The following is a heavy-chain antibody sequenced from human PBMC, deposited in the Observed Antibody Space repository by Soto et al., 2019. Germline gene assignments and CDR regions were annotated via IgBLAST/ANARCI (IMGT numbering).Heavy chain of an antibody. CDR1: GLIFSKAC. Sequence: EVQLVESGGGLVKPGGSLRLSCVASGLIFSKACMSWVSQAPGKGLEWLGRITSQTDGETTEYAAPVKDRFTISRDDSKNTLYLQMNSLNTEDAAVYYCTTDVRSDFWGQGTLVTVSS. CDR2: ITSQTDGETT. J-gene: IGHJ4*02. V-gene: IGHV3-15*01. CDR3: TTDVRSDF.